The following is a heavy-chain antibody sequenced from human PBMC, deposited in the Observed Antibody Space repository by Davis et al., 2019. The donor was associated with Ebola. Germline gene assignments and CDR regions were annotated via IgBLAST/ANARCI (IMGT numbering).Heavy chain of an antibody. Sequence: GESLKISCTASGFTFGDYAMSWVRQAPGKGLEWVGFIRSKAYGGTTEYAASVKGRFTISRDDSKSIAYLQMNSLRAEDTAVYYCARDSFDYWGQGTLVTVSS. CDR2: IRSKAYGGTT. V-gene: IGHV3-49*04. J-gene: IGHJ4*02. CDR3: ARDSFDY. CDR1: GFTFGDYA.